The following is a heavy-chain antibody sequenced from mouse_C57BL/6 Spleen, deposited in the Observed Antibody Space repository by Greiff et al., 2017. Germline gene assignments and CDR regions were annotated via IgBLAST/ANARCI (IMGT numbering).Heavy chain of an antibody. CDR2: ISNLAYSI. CDR1: GFTFSDYG. D-gene: IGHD4-1*01. Sequence: EVQLVESGGGLVQPGGSLKLSCAASGFTFSDYGMAWVRQAPRKGPEWVAFISNLAYSIYYADTVTGRFTISRENAKNTLYLEMSSLRSEDTAMYYCARHGSGREYYFDYWGQGTTLTVSS. J-gene: IGHJ2*01. V-gene: IGHV5-15*01. CDR3: ARHGSGREYYFDY.